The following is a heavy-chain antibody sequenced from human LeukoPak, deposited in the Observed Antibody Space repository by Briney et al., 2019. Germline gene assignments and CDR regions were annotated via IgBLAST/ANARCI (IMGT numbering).Heavy chain of an antibody. CDR1: GFTVSGNY. CDR2: IYSGGDT. Sequence: PGRSLRLSCAASGFTVSGNYMSWVRQAPGKGLEWVSVIYSGGDTYYADSVKGRFTISRDNSKNTLYLQMNSLRAEDTAVYYCARFRGRSSGWSNWFDPWGQGTLVTVSS. D-gene: IGHD6-19*01. J-gene: IGHJ5*02. CDR3: ARFRGRSSGWSNWFDP. V-gene: IGHV3-66*01.